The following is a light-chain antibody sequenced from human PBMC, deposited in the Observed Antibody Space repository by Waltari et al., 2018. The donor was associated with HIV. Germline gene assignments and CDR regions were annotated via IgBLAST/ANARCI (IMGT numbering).Light chain of an antibody. CDR2: DAS. J-gene: IGKJ1*01. V-gene: IGKV1-33*01. CDR3: QQYHSIPWT. CDR1: QTISDK. Sequence: DIQMTQSPSSLSASVGDRVTITCRSSQTISDKVNWYQQKSGEAPKVLIYDASTLETGVPSRFSGSGSGTDFSLTISSLQAEDVAIYYCQQYHSIPWTFGQGTKVEIK.